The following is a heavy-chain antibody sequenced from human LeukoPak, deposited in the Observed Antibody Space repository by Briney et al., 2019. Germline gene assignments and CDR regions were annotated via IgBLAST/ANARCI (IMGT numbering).Heavy chain of an antibody. V-gene: IGHV1-8*03. CDR3: AREGCTNGVCYTYYYYYMDV. Sequence: ASVKVSCKASGYTFTSYDINWVRQATGQGLEWMGWMNPNSGNTGYAQKFQGRVTITRNTSISTAYMELSSLRSEDTAVYYCAREGCTNGVCYTYYYYYMDVWGKGTTVTVSS. D-gene: IGHD2-8*01. CDR2: MNPNSGNT. J-gene: IGHJ6*03. CDR1: GYTFTSYD.